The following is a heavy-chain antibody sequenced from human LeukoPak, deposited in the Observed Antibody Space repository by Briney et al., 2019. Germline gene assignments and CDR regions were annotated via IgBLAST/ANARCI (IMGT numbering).Heavy chain of an antibody. V-gene: IGHV3-7*03. CDR3: ARGGGLDV. Sequence: GSLRPSCAAFGFTFRSFWMKWARQAPGKGLEWVASINHNGNVNYYVDSVKGRFTIARDNGKNSLYLQMSNSRAEDTAVYFCARGGGLDVWGQGATVTVSS. CDR2: INHNGNVN. J-gene: IGHJ6*02. D-gene: IGHD3-16*01. CDR1: GFTFRSFW.